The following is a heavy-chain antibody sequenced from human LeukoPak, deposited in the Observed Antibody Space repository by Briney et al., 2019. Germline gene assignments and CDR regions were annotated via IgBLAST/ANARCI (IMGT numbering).Heavy chain of an antibody. Sequence: SETLSLTCSVSGGSISSSSSYWGWIRQPPGKGLEWIGSIYYSGSSFDNPALKSRVTISVDTSKNQFSLKLSSVTAADTAVYYCARGGDYVRWFDPWGQGTLVTVSS. D-gene: IGHD4-17*01. V-gene: IGHV4-39*01. CDR3: ARGGDYVRWFDP. CDR2: IYYSGSS. J-gene: IGHJ5*02. CDR1: GGSISSSSSY.